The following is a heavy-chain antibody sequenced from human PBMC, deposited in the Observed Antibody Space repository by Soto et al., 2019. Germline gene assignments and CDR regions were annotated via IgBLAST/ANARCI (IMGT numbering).Heavy chain of an antibody. CDR2: IIPILGIA. CDR1: GGTFSSYT. V-gene: IGHV1-69*08. J-gene: IGHJ6*03. Sequence: QVQLVQSGAEVKKPGSSVKVSCKASGGTFSSYTISWVRQAPGQGLEWMGRIIPILGIANYAQKFQGRVKITADKSTSTAYMELSSLRSEDTAVYYCARDAHSSSWYDNYYYYMDVWGKGTTVTVSS. CDR3: ARDAHSSSWYDNYYYYMDV. D-gene: IGHD6-13*01.